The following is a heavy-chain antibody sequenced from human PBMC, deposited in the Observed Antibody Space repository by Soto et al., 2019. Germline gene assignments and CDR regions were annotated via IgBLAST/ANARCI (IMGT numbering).Heavy chain of an antibody. V-gene: IGHV1-3*01. CDR1: GYTFTNYA. Sequence: ATVKDSCKASGYTFTNYAMHWVRQAPGQRLEWMGWINAGNGNTKYSQKFQGRVTITRDTSASTAYMELSSLRSEDTAVYYCARIRPYYDFWSGYSADYWGQGTLVTVSS. D-gene: IGHD3-3*01. J-gene: IGHJ4*02. CDR2: INAGNGNT. CDR3: ARIRPYYDFWSGYSADY.